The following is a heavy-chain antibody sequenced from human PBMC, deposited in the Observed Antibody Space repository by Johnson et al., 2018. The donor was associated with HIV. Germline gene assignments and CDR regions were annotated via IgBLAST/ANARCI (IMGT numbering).Heavy chain of an antibody. V-gene: IGHV3-30-3*01. CDR3: ARDYGDYAHDAFDI. CDR2: ISYDGSNK. CDR1: GFTFSSYA. J-gene: IGHJ3*02. Sequence: QVQLVESGGGVVQPGRSLRLSCAASGFTFSSYAMHWVRQAPGKGLDWVAVISYDGSNKYYADSVKGRFTISRDNSKNTLYLQMNSLRAEDTAVYYCARDYGDYAHDAFDIWGQGTMVTVSS. D-gene: IGHD4-17*01.